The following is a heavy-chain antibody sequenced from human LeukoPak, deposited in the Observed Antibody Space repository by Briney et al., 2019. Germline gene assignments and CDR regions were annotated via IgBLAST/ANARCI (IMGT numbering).Heavy chain of an antibody. J-gene: IGHJ4*02. Sequence: PSGTLSLTCAVSGCSISSGNWWSWVRQPPGKGLEWIGEIHQSGSTNYNPSLKSRVTISVDNSKNQFSLKVRSVTAADTAVYYCWHSGYASGFDNWGQGTLVTVSS. D-gene: IGHD5-12*01. V-gene: IGHV4-4*02. CDR1: GCSISSGNW. CDR3: WHSGYASGFDN. CDR2: IHQSGST.